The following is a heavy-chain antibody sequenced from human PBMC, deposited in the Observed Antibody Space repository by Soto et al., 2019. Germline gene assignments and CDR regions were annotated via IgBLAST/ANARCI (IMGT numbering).Heavy chain of an antibody. J-gene: IGHJ4*02. CDR1: GFTVSNSY. CDR3: ARGLRSYGYFDY. Sequence: GGSLRLSCAASGFTVSNSYMTWVRQAPGKGLEWVSVIYSGGSTYYADSVKGRFTISRDNSKNTLYLQMNSLRVEDTAVYYCARGLRSYGYFDYWGQGTLVTVSS. V-gene: IGHV3-66*01. CDR2: IYSGGST. D-gene: IGHD5-18*01.